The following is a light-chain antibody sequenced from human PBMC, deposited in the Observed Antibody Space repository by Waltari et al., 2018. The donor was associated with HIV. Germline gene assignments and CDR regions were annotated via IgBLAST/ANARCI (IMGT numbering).Light chain of an antibody. CDR1: SLRSYY. CDR3: NSRDSSGNHPDVV. CDR2: GKN. Sequence: SSELTQDPAVSVALGQTVRITCQGDSLRSYYASWYQHKPGQAPVLVIYGKNNRPSGIPDRFSGSSSGNTASLTITGAQAEDEADYYCNSRDSSGNHPDVVFGGGTKLTVL. J-gene: IGLJ2*01. V-gene: IGLV3-19*01.